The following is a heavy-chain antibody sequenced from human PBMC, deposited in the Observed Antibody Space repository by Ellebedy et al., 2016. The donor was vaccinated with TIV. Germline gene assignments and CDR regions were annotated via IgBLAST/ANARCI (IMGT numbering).Heavy chain of an antibody. V-gene: IGHV3-23*01. CDR2: IGGTGGTT. D-gene: IGHD1-7*01. CDR1: GLSLRSYA. Sequence: PGGSLRLSCAASGLSLRSYAMSWVRQAPGKGLEWVSTIGGTGGTTYYRESVKGRFTVSRDTSRNTLYLQMSSLRAEDTDVYYCAKLPVAYNWNYADDYWGQGTLVTVSS. J-gene: IGHJ4*02. CDR3: AKLPVAYNWNYADDY.